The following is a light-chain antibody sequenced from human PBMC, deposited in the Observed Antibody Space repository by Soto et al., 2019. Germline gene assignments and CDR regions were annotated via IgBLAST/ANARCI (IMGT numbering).Light chain of an antibody. J-gene: IGLJ1*01. CDR1: GSAFGGYNH. Sequence: QSVLTQPASVSGSPGRSSTISSPGTGSAFGGYNHVSCYQHHPGKAPKVIIYDVSNRPSGVSNRFSGSKSGNTASLTFSGLQAEDEADYYCSSYTSSSTDVFGTGTKVTVL. CDR3: SSYTSSSTDV. CDR2: DVS. V-gene: IGLV2-14*03.